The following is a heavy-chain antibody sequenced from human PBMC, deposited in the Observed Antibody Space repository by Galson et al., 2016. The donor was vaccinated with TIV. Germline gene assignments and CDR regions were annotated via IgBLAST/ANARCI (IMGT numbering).Heavy chain of an antibody. D-gene: IGHD3-16*01. Sequence: SLRLSCAVSGFKFSSYWMTWVRQAPGKGLEWVANINHDGSEKYYVDSVKGRFTISRDNAKNSVYLQMDSLRADDTAVYYCARGRGGEYFDYWGQGTLVSVSS. CDR2: INHDGSEK. J-gene: IGHJ4*02. V-gene: IGHV3-7*03. CDR3: ARGRGGEYFDY. CDR1: GFKFSSYW.